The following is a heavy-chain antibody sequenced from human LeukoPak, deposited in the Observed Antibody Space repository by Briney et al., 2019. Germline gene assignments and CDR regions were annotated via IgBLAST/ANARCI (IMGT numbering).Heavy chain of an antibody. CDR1: GLTFSSYA. CDR3: AKEYGSGRPYYCDD. D-gene: IGHD3-10*01. J-gene: IGHJ4*02. Sequence: GGSLRLSCTASGLTFSSYAMSWVRQATGKGLEWVSAISGSGGSTYYADSVKGRFTLSRENSKNTLYLQMNSLSAGDAAVYYFAKEYGSGRPYYCDDGGQGTLVTVSA. CDR2: ISGSGGST. V-gene: IGHV3-23*01.